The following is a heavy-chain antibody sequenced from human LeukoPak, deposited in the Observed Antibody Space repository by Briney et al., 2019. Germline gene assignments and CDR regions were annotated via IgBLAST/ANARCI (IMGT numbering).Heavy chain of an antibody. CDR3: ARAAGGTSRDY. D-gene: IGHD1-26*01. V-gene: IGHV3-7*01. J-gene: IGHJ4*02. Sequence: GGSLRLSCAASGSTFSAYWMSWVRQAPGKGLAWVTNIKDDGSDKYYVDSVKGRFTISRDNAKNSLYLQMNSLRDDDTAVYYCARAAGGTSRDYWGQGTLVTVSS. CDR2: IKDDGSDK. CDR1: GSTFSAYW.